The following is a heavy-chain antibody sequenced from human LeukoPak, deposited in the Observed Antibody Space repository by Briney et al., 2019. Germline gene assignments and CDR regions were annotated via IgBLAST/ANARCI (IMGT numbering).Heavy chain of an antibody. CDR3: AGNTIVRGNYYYYGMDV. V-gene: IGHV4-34*01. J-gene: IGHJ6*02. CDR2: INHSGSI. Sequence: SETLSLTCAVSGGSFSGYYWSWIRQPPGKGREWIGEINHSGSINYNPSLKSRVTMSVDTSKNQFSLKLSSVTAADTAVYYCAGNTIVRGNYYYYGMDVWGQGTTVTVSS. CDR1: GGSFSGYY. D-gene: IGHD3-10*01.